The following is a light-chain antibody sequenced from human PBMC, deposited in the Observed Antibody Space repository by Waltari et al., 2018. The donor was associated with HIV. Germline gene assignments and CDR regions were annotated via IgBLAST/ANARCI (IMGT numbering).Light chain of an antibody. CDR2: EVT. J-gene: IGLJ2*01. Sequence: QSALTQPPSASGSPGQSVTTSCTGTSTAVGAYNYVSWYQQHSGEAPKLIIYEVTKRPSGVPDRFSGSKSGNTASLTVSGLQAEDEADFYCSSYAGSTVIFGGGTKLTVL. V-gene: IGLV2-8*01. CDR3: SSYAGSTVI. CDR1: STAVGAYNY.